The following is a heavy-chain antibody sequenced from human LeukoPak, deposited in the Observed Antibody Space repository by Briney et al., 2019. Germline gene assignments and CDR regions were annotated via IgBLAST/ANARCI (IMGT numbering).Heavy chain of an antibody. J-gene: IGHJ4*02. CDR3: ARDLGDFASGTTHFDL. CDR2: IWHDGSQR. Sequence: GTSLRLSCAASGFTFRTFGFHWVRQAPGRGLQWVACIWHDGSQRYYADSVKGRFTISRDDSKSTLYLQMNSLRVEDTAVYHCARDLGDFASGTTHFDLWGQGTLVTVPS. V-gene: IGHV3-33*01. D-gene: IGHD3-10*01. CDR1: GFTFRTFG.